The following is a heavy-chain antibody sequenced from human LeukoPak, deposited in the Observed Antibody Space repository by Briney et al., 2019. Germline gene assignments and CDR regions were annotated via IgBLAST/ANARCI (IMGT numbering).Heavy chain of an antibody. Sequence: ASVKVSCKASGYTFTSYDINWVRQATGQGLEWMGWMNPNSGNTGYAQKFQGRVTMTRNTSISTAYMELSSLRAEDTAVYYCAREPEYDFWSGYYSRGYYFDYWGQGTLVTVSS. CDR3: AREPEYDFWSGYYSRGYYFDY. D-gene: IGHD3-3*01. J-gene: IGHJ4*02. CDR1: GYTFTSYD. CDR2: MNPNSGNT. V-gene: IGHV1-8*01.